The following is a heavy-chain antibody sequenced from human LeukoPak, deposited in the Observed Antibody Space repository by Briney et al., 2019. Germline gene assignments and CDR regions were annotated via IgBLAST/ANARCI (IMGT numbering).Heavy chain of an antibody. CDR1: GFTFSSYS. CDR2: ISSSSSTI. D-gene: IGHD6-19*01. J-gene: IGHJ4*02. V-gene: IGHV3-48*04. Sequence: PGGSLRLSCAASGFTFSSYSMNWVRQAPGKGLEWVSYISSSSSTIYYADSVKGRFTISRDNAKNSLYLQMNSLRAEDTAVYYCAREEEWLVQGSFNYWGQGTLVTVSS. CDR3: AREEEWLVQGSFNY.